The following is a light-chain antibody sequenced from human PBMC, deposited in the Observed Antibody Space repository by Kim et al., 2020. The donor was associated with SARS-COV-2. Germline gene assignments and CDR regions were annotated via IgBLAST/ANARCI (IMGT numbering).Light chain of an antibody. CDR3: QQSYSVPYT. CDR2: TAS. V-gene: IGKV1-39*01. J-gene: IGKJ2*01. Sequence: DVQLTQSPSSLSASVGDRVTITCRASQSISTSLNWYQQKQGKAPKFLIYTASNLQGGVPSRFSGSGSGTDFTLSISSLQPEDFATYYCQQSYSVPYTFGQGTKLEI. CDR1: QSISTS.